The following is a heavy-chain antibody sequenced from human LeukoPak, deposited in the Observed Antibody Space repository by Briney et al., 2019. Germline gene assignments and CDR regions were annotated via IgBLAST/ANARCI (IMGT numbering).Heavy chain of an antibody. V-gene: IGHV4-59*01. CDR2: IYYSGST. J-gene: IGHJ4*02. CDR1: GGSISSYY. CDR3: ARGLYYDFWSGYSIPLFDY. D-gene: IGHD3-3*01. Sequence: SETLSLTCTVSGGSISSYYWSWIRQPPGKGLERIGYIYYSGSTNYNPSLKSRVTISVDTSKNQFSLKLSSVTAADTAVYYCARGLYYDFWSGYSIPLFDYWGQGTLVTVSS.